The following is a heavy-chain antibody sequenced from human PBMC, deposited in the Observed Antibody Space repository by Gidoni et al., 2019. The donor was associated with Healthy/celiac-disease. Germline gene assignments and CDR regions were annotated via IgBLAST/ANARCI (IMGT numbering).Heavy chain of an antibody. Sequence: QVPLQESGPGLVKPSETLSLTCAVSGYSISSGYYWGWIRQPPGKGLEWIGSIYNSGSTYYNPSLKSRVTISVDTSKNQFSLKLSSVTAADTAVYYCARDSDIVGAPSDYWGQGTLVTVSS. J-gene: IGHJ4*02. CDR2: IYNSGST. CDR3: ARDSDIVGAPSDY. CDR1: GYSISSGYY. D-gene: IGHD1-26*01. V-gene: IGHV4-38-2*02.